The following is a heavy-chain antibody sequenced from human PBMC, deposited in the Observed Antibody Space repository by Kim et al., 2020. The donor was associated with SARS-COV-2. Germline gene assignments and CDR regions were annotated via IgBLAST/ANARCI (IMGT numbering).Heavy chain of an antibody. CDR3: ARGSRARKYRRQSWYFDL. V-gene: IGHV4-59*09. J-gene: IGHJ2*01. Sequence: KSRVTISVDTSKNQFSLKLSSVTAADTAVYYCARGSRARKYRRQSWYFDLCGRGTLVTVSS. D-gene: IGHD3-16*02.